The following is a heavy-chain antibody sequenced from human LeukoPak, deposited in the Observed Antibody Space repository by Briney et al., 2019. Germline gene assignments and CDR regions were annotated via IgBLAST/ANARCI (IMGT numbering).Heavy chain of an antibody. V-gene: IGHV4-39*01. D-gene: IGHD5-12*01. Sequence: SQTLSLTCTVSAGSISSSSHHWGWIRQSPGKGLEWIGSIYYGRTTYYNPSLNSRVTISVVTSKNQFSLQLNSVTAADTAVYYCVRHDGRGGATMGALDSWGQGSLVTVSS. CDR3: VRHDGRGGATMGALDS. J-gene: IGHJ4*02. CDR1: AGSISSSSHH. CDR2: IYYGRTT.